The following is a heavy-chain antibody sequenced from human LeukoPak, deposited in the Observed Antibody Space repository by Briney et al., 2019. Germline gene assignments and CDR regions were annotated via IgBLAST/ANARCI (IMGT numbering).Heavy chain of an antibody. V-gene: IGHV1-18*04. D-gene: IGHD1-26*01. CDR3: ARDTTLDY. CDR2: ISAYNGNT. Sequence: ASVKVSCKTSGYTFSDYYMHWVRQAPGQGLEWMGWISAYNGNTNYAQKLQGRVTMTTDTSTSTAYMELRSLRSDDTAVYYCARDTTLDYWGQGTLVTVSS. CDR1: GYTFSDYY. J-gene: IGHJ4*02.